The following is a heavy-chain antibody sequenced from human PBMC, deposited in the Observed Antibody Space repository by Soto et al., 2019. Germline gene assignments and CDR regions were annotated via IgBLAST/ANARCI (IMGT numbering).Heavy chain of an antibody. V-gene: IGHV4-31*03. Sequence: QVQLQESGPGLVKPSQTLSLSCTVSGGSLSSGGYYWSWIRQHPGKGLEWIGFIYYSGSTYYNRSLKSRVTISVVTSQNQFSLKLSSVTAADTAVYYCARDTQRGYSGYFDSWGQGTLVTVSS. J-gene: IGHJ4*02. CDR2: IYYSGST. D-gene: IGHD5-12*01. CDR1: GGSLSSGGYY. CDR3: ARDTQRGYSGYFDS.